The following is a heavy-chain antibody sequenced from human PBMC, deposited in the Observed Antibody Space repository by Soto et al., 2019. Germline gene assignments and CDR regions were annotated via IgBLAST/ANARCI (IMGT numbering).Heavy chain of an antibody. J-gene: IGHJ3*02. Sequence: QLQLQESGPGLVKPSETLSLTCTVSGGSISSSSYYWGWIRQPPGKGLEWIGSIYYSGSTYYNPSLKSRVTLSVDTSKNQFSLKLSSVTAADTAVYYCATSELYCPNAFDIWGQGTMVTVSS. D-gene: IGHD2-8*02. V-gene: IGHV4-39*01. CDR1: GGSISSSSYY. CDR2: IYYSGST. CDR3: ATSELYCPNAFDI.